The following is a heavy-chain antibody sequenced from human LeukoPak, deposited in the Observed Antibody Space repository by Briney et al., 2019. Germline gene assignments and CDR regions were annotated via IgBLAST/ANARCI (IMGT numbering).Heavy chain of an antibody. D-gene: IGHD3-22*01. Sequence: GGSLRLSCAASGFTFSRHGMHWVRQAPGKGLEWVAVISYDGSNKNYADSVKGRFTISRDNSKNTVYLQMNSPRVEDTAAYYCANFVGLDPSGYFHYWGQGTLVTVSS. J-gene: IGHJ4*02. V-gene: IGHV3-30*18. CDR2: ISYDGSNK. CDR3: ANFVGLDPSGYFHY. CDR1: GFTFSRHG.